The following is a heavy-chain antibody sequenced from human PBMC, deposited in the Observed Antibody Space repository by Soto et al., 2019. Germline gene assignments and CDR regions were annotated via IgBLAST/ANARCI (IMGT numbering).Heavy chain of an antibody. CDR1: GFTFSGSA. CDR2: IRSKANSYAT. V-gene: IGHV3-73*01. CDR3: TRRAYGSGSYYWCDP. D-gene: IGHD3-10*01. J-gene: IGHJ5*02. Sequence: EVQLVESGGGLVQPGGSLKLSCAASGFTFSGSAMHWVRQASGKGLEWVGRIRSKANSYATAYAASVKGRFTISRDDSKDTAYLQMNSLKTEDTAVYYCTRRAYGSGSYYWCDPWGQGTLVTVSS.